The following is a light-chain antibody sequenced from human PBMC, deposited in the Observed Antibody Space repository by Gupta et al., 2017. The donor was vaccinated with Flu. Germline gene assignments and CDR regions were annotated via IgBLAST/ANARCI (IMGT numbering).Light chain of an antibody. CDR3: QQHNSYPIT. J-gene: IGKJ5*01. V-gene: IGKV1-5*03. Sequence: DIQLTQSPSTLSASVGDRVTITCRASQSISSWLAWYQQEPGKAPKLLIYRASSLQTGVPSRFSGSGSGTGFTLTISSLQPDDFATYYCQQHNSYPITFGQGTRLEI. CDR1: QSISSW. CDR2: RAS.